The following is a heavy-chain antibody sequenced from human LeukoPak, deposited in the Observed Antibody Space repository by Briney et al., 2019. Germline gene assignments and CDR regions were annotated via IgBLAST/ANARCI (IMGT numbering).Heavy chain of an antibody. Sequence: PGGSLRLSCAASGFTFSSYAMSWVRQAPGKGLEWVSLISGSGDSTYYADSVRGRFTISRDNSKKTLYLQMNSVRAEDTAAYYCAKQEDYGDNSYADCWGQRILVSVSS. CDR1: GFTFSSYA. J-gene: IGHJ4*03. D-gene: IGHD4-23*01. CDR2: ISGSGDST. V-gene: IGHV3-23*01. CDR3: AKQEDYGDNSYADC.